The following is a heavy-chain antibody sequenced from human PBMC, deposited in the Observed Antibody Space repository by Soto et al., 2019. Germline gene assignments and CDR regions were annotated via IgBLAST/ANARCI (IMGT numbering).Heavy chain of an antibody. Sequence: QVQLVQSGAEVKKPGASVKVSCKASGYTFTSYAMHWVRQAPGQRLEWMGWINAGNGNTKYSQKFQGRVTITRDTSASTADMELSSLRSEDTAVYYCASRSYYDSSGSLDYWGQGTLVTVSS. CDR1: GYTFTSYA. D-gene: IGHD3-22*01. CDR2: INAGNGNT. CDR3: ASRSYYDSSGSLDY. J-gene: IGHJ4*02. V-gene: IGHV1-3*01.